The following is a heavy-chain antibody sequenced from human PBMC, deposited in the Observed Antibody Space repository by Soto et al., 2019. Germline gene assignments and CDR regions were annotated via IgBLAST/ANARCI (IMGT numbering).Heavy chain of an antibody. CDR3: ARRKESGYYTTGYYYYGMDV. CDR1: GCSFTSYW. D-gene: IGHD3-3*01. CDR2: IDPSDSYT. J-gene: IGHJ6*02. Sequence: PGESLKISCKGSGCSFTSYWISWVRQMPGKGLEWMGRIDPSDSYTNYSPSFQGHVTISADKSISTAYLQWSSLKASDTAMYYCARRKESGYYTTGYYYYGMDVWGQGTTVTVSS. V-gene: IGHV5-10-1*01.